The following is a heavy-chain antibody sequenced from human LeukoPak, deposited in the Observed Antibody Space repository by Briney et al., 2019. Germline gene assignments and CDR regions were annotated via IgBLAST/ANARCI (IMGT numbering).Heavy chain of an antibody. D-gene: IGHD5-24*01. V-gene: IGHV3-7*01. J-gene: IGHJ4*02. CDR2: IKYDGIDK. CDR3: VRNPGWLQFDN. CDR1: GFIFTDYW. Sequence: SGGSLRLSCAASGFIFTDYWMNWVRQAPGKGLEWVAMIKYDGIDKKYLDSVKGRFTISRDNAKNSLYLEMNSLRAEDTAMYYCVRNPGWLQFDNWGQGTLVTVSS.